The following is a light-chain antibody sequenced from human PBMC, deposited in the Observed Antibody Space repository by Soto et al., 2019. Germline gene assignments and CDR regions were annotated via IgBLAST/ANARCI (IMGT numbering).Light chain of an antibody. Sequence: TQSPVLFSLSPGERASLSCGASQSISSSCLAWYQQKPGQAPRLLIYGAASRATGIPDRFSGTGSETDFTLTISRLEPEDFAVYYCQQYDNSPITFGQGTRLEIK. J-gene: IGKJ5*01. CDR1: QSISSSC. CDR2: GAA. CDR3: QQYDNSPIT. V-gene: IGKV3-20*01.